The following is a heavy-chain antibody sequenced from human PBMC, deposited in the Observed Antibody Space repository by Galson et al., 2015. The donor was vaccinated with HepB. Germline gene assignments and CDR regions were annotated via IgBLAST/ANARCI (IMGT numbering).Heavy chain of an antibody. J-gene: IGHJ3*02. V-gene: IGHV3-7*01. D-gene: IGHD3-3*01. Sequence: SLRLSCAASGFTFSSYWMSWVRHTPGKGLEWVANIKQDGTEKYYVDSVKGRFTISRDNAKNSLYLQMNSLRAEDTAVYYCARCSLGFLEWLEDAFDIWGQGTMVTVSS. CDR2: IKQDGTEK. CDR1: GFTFSSYW. CDR3: ARCSLGFLEWLEDAFDI.